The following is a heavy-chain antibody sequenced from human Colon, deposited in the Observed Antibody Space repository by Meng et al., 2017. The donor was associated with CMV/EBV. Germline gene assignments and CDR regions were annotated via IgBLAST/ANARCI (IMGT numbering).Heavy chain of an antibody. CDR2: ISGSGSLT. CDR3: VREAGHPAGTTFSYYGLNV. D-gene: IGHD1/OR15-1a*01. CDR1: GFAFSDYY. Sequence: GESLKISCEASGFAFSDYYMTWIRQRPGKGLEWVAHISGSGSLTYYGDSVKGRFTISRDNANNSLDLQMNSLRGEDTAVYYCVREAGHPAGTTFSYYGLNVWGQGTTVTVSS. J-gene: IGHJ6*02. V-gene: IGHV3-11*04.